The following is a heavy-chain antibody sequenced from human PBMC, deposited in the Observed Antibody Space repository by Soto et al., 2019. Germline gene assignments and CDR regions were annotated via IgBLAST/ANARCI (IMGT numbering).Heavy chain of an antibody. CDR3: ARGLSGYKATGN. J-gene: IGHJ4*02. V-gene: IGHV4-34*01. CDR1: GASLSGYF. CDR2: IGYNGDT. D-gene: IGHD1-20*01. Sequence: QVQLQQWGAGLLKPSETLSLTCGVSGASLSGYFWSWIRQPPGEGLEWIGEIGYNGDTNYNPSLKSRVTMSIDTSKNQFSLNLASVTAADTAVYYCARGLSGYKATGNWGQGTLVTVSS.